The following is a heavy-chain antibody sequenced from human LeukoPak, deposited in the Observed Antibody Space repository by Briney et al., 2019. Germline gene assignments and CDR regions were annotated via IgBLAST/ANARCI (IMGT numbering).Heavy chain of an antibody. V-gene: IGHV1-69*13. Sequence: SVKVSCKASGGTFSSYAMNWVRQAPGQGLEWMGGIIPIFGRANHAQKFQGRVTISADESTSTAYMELSSLISEDTAVYYCARGFHPQLQVHRHWGQGTLVTVSS. J-gene: IGHJ4*02. CDR1: GGTFSSYA. CDR3: ARGFHPQLQVHRH. CDR2: IIPIFGRA. D-gene: IGHD4-11*01.